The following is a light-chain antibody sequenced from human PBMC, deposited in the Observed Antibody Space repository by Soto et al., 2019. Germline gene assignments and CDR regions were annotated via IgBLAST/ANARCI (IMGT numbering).Light chain of an antibody. CDR2: DDR. CDR3: QVWDSSSDHVV. V-gene: IGLV3-21*02. Sequence: SYELTQPPSVSVAPGQTARITCGGNNIGSKSVHWYQQKPGQAPVLVVYDDRDRPSGIPERFSGSNSGNTATLTISRVEAGDKADYYCQVWDSSSDHVVFGGGTKLTVL. CDR1: NIGSKS. J-gene: IGLJ2*01.